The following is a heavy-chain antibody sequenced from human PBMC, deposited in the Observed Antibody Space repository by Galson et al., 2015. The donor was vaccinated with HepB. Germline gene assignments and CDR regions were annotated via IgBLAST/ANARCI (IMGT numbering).Heavy chain of an antibody. Sequence: SLRLSCAGSGFTFSSYAMNWVRQAPGKGLEWVSGISGSSGSTYYADSVKGRFTISRDNSKNTLYLQMNSLRAEDTAVYYCAKVRSSWTGAFDIWGQGTMVTVSS. CDR1: GFTFSSYA. V-gene: IGHV3-23*01. D-gene: IGHD6-13*01. CDR2: ISGSSGST. CDR3: AKVRSSWTGAFDI. J-gene: IGHJ3*02.